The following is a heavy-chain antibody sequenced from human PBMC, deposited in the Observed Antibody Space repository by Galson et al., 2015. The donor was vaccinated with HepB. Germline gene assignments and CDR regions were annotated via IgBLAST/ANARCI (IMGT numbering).Heavy chain of an antibody. CDR2: ISYDGSNK. CDR3: AKSWSYYYYYMDV. J-gene: IGHJ6*03. CDR1: GFTFSSYG. Sequence: SLRLSCAASGFTFSSYGMHWVRQAPGKGLEWVAVISYDGSNKYYADSVKGRFTISRDNSKNTLYLQMNSLRAEDTAVYYCAKSWSYYYYYMDVWGKGTTVTVSS. V-gene: IGHV3-30*18.